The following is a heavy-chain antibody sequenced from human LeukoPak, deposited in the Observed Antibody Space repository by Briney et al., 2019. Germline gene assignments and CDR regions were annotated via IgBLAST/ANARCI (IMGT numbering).Heavy chain of an antibody. CDR2: TWYDGRNN. V-gene: IGHV3-33*01. CDR3: AREVATLYFHYGMDV. D-gene: IGHD2-15*01. Sequence: GRSLRLSCAASGFTFSSYGMHWVRQAPGQGLEWVAVTWYDGRNNYYAASVKGRFTISRDDSKTTVYLLMNSLRAEDTAVYYCAREVATLYFHYGMDVWGEGTTVTVSS. CDR1: GFTFSSYG. J-gene: IGHJ6*01.